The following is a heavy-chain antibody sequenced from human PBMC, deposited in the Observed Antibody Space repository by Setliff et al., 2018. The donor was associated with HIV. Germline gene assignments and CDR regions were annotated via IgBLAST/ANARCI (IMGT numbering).Heavy chain of an antibody. CDR2: INPRSGVT. CDR1: GYPFADHY. J-gene: IGHJ4*02. V-gene: IGHV1-2*02. CDR3: ARDSGTNDHFLSPYYGALDF. Sequence: ASVKVSCKSSGYPFADHYRHWVRQAPGQGLQWMGWINPRSGVTKYAQNFQGRFIMTTDTTINTAYMQLERLTSDDTALYYCARDSGTNDHFLSPYYGALDFWGLGTLVTVSS. D-gene: IGHD3-3*02.